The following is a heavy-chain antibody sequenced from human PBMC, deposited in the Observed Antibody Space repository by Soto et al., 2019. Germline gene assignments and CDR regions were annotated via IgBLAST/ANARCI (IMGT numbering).Heavy chain of an antibody. D-gene: IGHD3-22*01. Sequence: AASVKVSCKASGGTFSSYAISWVRQAPGQGLEWMGGIIPIFGTANYAQKFQGRVTITADESTSTAYMELSSLRSEDTAVYYCALDYDSSGYYYRPDAFDIWGQGTMVTVSS. CDR2: IIPIFGTA. CDR1: GGTFSSYA. V-gene: IGHV1-69*13. J-gene: IGHJ3*02. CDR3: ALDYDSSGYYYRPDAFDI.